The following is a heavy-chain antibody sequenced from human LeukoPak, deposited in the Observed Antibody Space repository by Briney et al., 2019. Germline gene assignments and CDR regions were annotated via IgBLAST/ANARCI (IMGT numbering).Heavy chain of an antibody. J-gene: IGHJ3*02. CDR3: AREREIMITFGGVIVHPTDAFDI. CDR2: ISAYNGNT. CDR1: GYTFTSYG. D-gene: IGHD3-16*02. V-gene: IGHV1-18*01. Sequence: ASVKVSCKASGYTFTSYGISWVRQAPGQGLEWMGWISAYNGNTNYAQKLQGRVTMTTDTSTSTAYMELRSLRSDDTAVYYCAREREIMITFGGVIVHPTDAFDIWGQGTMVTVSS.